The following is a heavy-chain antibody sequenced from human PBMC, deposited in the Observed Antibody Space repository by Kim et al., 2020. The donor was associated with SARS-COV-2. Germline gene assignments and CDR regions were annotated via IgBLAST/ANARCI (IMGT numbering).Heavy chain of an antibody. D-gene: IGHD3-9*01. J-gene: IGHJ5*02. CDR1: GFTFSSYA. V-gene: IGHV3-23*01. Sequence: GGSLRLSCAASGFTFSSYAMSWVRQAPGKGLEWVSAISGSGGSTYYADSVKGRFTISRDNSKNTLYLQMNSLRAEDTAVYYCAKDSGLRYFDWYNIGGWFDPWGQGTLVTVSS. CDR2: ISGSGGST. CDR3: AKDSGLRYFDWYNIGGWFDP.